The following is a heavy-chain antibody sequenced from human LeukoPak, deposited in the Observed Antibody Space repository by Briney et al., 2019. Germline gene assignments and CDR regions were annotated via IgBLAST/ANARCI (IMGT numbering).Heavy chain of an antibody. Sequence: NPGGSLRLSCAASGFTFSSYSMNWVRQAPGKGLEWVSSISSSSSYIYYADSVKGRFTISRDNAKNSLYLQMNSLRAEDTAVYYCAKVRTRWTMVRGVPYMDVWGKGTTVTVSS. V-gene: IGHV3-21*04. J-gene: IGHJ6*03. CDR1: GFTFSSYS. D-gene: IGHD3-10*01. CDR3: AKVRTRWTMVRGVPYMDV. CDR2: ISSSSSYI.